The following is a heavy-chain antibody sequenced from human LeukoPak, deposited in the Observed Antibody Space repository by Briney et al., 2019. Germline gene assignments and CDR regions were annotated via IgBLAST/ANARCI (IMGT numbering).Heavy chain of an antibody. J-gene: IGHJ4*02. D-gene: IGHD3-9*01. V-gene: IGHV3-74*01. CDR3: ARLDILTGNYYYFNF. CDR2: ISGDGSTT. CDR1: GFTFSSYW. Sequence: GGSLRLSCAASGFTFSSYWMHWVRQAPGMGLVWVSRISGDGSTTSYADSVKGRFTISRDNAKNTLYLQMNSLRAEDAAVYYCARLDILTGNYYYFNFWGQGTLVTVSS.